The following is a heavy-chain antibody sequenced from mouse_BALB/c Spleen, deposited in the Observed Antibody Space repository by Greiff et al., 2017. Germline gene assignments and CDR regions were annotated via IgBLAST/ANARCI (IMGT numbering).Heavy chain of an antibody. CDR3: ARKKYGNCGAMDY. CDR1: GFSFTSYG. D-gene: IGHD2-10*02. J-gene: IGHJ4*01. Sequence: QVQLQQSGPGLVQPSQSLSITCTASGFSFTSYGVHWVRQSPGKGLEWLGVICSGGSTNYYAAFISRLSISKDNSKSQGFFKMNSLQADDTAIFYCARKKYGNCGAMDYWGQGTSVTVSS. CDR2: ICSGGST. V-gene: IGHV2-4-1*01.